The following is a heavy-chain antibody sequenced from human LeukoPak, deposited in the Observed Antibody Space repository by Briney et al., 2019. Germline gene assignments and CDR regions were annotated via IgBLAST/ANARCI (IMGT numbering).Heavy chain of an antibody. V-gene: IGHV3-20*04. CDR3: ASNSGYSQDDASDI. J-gene: IGHJ3*02. D-gene: IGHD2-21*01. Sequence: GSLRLSCAASGFSFDDYGMSWVRQAPGKGLEWVSGINWNGGSTGYADSVKGRFTISRDNAKNSLSLQMNSLRVEDTALYYCASNSGYSQDDASDIWGQGTMVIVSS. CDR2: INWNGGST. CDR1: GFSFDDYG.